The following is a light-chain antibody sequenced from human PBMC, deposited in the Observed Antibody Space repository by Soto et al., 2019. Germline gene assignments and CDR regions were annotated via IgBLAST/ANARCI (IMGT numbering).Light chain of an antibody. CDR2: GIS. CDR3: QQANSFPFT. V-gene: IGKV3-20*01. CDR1: QSISSSY. Sequence: EIVLTQSPGTLSLSPGERATLSCRASQSISSSYLAWYQQKPGQAPRLLIYGISSRATGIPDRFSGSGSGTDFTLTISRLEPEDFATYYCQQANSFPFTFGPGTKVDIK. J-gene: IGKJ3*01.